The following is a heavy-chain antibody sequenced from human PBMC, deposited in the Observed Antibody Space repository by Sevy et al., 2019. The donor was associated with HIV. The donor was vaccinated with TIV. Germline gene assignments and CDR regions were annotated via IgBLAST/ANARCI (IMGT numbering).Heavy chain of an antibody. CDR2: LAFGCGVI. V-gene: IGHV3-23*01. D-gene: IGHD1-7*01. CDR1: GFTFSKYS. J-gene: IGHJ4*02. Sequence: GGSLRLSCAASGFTFSKYSMSWVRQPPGKGLEWVSTLAFGCGVINYADSVKGRFTISRDTSKSSVYLKMNNLSPENTAVYYCAREGCNKLHDYWGQGALVTVSS. CDR3: AREGCNKLHDY.